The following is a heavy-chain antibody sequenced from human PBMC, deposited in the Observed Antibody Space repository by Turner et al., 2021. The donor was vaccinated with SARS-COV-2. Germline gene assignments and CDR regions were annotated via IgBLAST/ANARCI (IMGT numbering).Heavy chain of an antibody. J-gene: IGHJ4*02. CDR1: GYTLTEIF. D-gene: IGHD6-25*01. CDR3: ATDPLGWAGYDY. CDR2: FDPEDRET. V-gene: IGHV1-24*01. Sequence: QVHLVQSGAELKRPGASSNVPCKVSGYTLTEIFIHWVRQAPGKGLEWMGGFDPEDRETIYAQKFQGRVTMTEDTSTDIAYMELSSLSSDDTAVYYCATDPLGWAGYDYWGQGTLVTVSS.